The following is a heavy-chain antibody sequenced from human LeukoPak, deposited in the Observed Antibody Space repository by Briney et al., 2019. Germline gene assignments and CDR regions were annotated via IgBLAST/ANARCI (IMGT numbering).Heavy chain of an antibody. Sequence: SETLSLTCAVYGGSFSGYYWSWIRQPPGKGLEWIGEINHSGSTNYNPSLKSRVTMSADTSKNQFSLKLISVTAADTAVYYCARGYDFKPGYYKEWYFDVWGRGTLVTVSS. CDR1: GGSFSGYY. D-gene: IGHD3-9*01. J-gene: IGHJ2*01. CDR3: ARGYDFKPGYYKEWYFDV. CDR2: INHSGST. V-gene: IGHV4-34*01.